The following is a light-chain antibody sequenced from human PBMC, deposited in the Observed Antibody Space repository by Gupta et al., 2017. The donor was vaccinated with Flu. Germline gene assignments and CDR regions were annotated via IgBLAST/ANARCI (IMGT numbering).Light chain of an antibody. Sequence: QTVATQEPSLTVSPGGTVTLPCASSSGAVTSASYPNWFQQKPGQAPRALIYDTNRKNSWTPGRFSRSLAAGKAVLTLSVAQPEYEADYYCLLHYVDFYVFGTGTEVSVL. CDR3: LLHYVDFYV. V-gene: IGLV7-43*01. J-gene: IGLJ1*01. CDR1: SGAVTSASY. CDR2: DTN.